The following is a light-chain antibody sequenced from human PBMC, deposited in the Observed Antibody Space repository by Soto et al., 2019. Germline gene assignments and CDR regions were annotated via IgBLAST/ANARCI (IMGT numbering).Light chain of an antibody. J-gene: IGKJ4*01. V-gene: IGKV3-15*01. Sequence: EVLMTQFPATLSVSPGESATLSCRASENIFTKLAWYQQKVGQTPRLVIFGASTRATGIPDRFSGSESGTEFTLTISSLQSEDIGIYYCQQYNKWPPTFGGGTKVEI. CDR3: QQYNKWPPT. CDR2: GAS. CDR1: ENIFTK.